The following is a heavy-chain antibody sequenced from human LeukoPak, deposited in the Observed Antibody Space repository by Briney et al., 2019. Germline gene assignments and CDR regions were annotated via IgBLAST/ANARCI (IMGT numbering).Heavy chain of an antibody. V-gene: IGHV4-39*07. Sequence: SETLSLTCTVSGGSINTPNYYWGWIRQTPGKGLEWIGNIFYSGGTYYSPSLTSRVTISLDTSRNQFSLKLNSMTSADTAVYYCEKSNGYGLIDNWGQGTMVTVSS. CDR3: EKSNGYGLIDN. D-gene: IGHD3-10*01. CDR2: IFYSGGT. J-gene: IGHJ3*01. CDR1: GGSINTPNYY.